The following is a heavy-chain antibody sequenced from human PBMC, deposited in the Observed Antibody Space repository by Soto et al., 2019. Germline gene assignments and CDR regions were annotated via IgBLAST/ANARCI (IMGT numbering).Heavy chain of an antibody. V-gene: IGHV4-31*03. Sequence: SETLSLTCTVSGGSINSGNYYWSWILQHPGKGLEWIGYIYYSSSTYYNPSLKSRVSISIDTSKNQFSLKLNSVTAADTAVYYCAREGGGGEGYNAADIWGQGTPVTVSS. J-gene: IGHJ4*02. CDR1: GGSINSGNYY. CDR2: IYYSSST. CDR3: AREGGGGEGYNAADI. D-gene: IGHD3-16*01.